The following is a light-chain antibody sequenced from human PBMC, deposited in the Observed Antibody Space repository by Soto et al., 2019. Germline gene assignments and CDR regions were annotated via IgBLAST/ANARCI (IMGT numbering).Light chain of an antibody. CDR1: QAISNY. V-gene: IGKV1-33*01. J-gene: IGKJ5*01. CDR2: DAS. CDR3: RQYDNLPIT. Sequence: DIQMTQSPSSLSASVGDRVTITCQARQAISNYLNWYQQKPGQAPKLLIYDASNLETGVPSRFSGSGAGTDFTVTISSMQPEDIATYYCRQYDNLPITFGQGTRLEIK.